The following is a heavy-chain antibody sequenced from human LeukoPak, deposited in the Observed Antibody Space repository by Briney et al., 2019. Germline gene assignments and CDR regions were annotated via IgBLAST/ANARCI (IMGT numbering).Heavy chain of an antibody. Sequence: PSETLSLTCTVSGGSISSYYWSWIRQPPGKGLEWIGYIYYSGSTNYNPSLKSRVTISVDTSKNQFSLKLSSVTAADTAVYYCARTTVTTVWFDPWGQETLVTVSS. V-gene: IGHV4-59*01. CDR1: GGSISSYY. CDR3: ARTTVTTVWFDP. D-gene: IGHD4-11*01. CDR2: IYYSGST. J-gene: IGHJ5*02.